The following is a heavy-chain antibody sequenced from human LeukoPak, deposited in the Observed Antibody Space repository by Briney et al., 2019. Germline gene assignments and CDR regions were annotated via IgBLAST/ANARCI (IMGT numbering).Heavy chain of an antibody. D-gene: IGHD6-13*01. V-gene: IGHV3-23*01. Sequence: GGSLRLSCAASGFTFSSCSMNWVRQAPGEGLEWVSAITGSGDSTYYADSVKGRFTISRDNSKNTLFLQMNSLRAEDTAVYYCAKRLRGSSGLYYFDYWGQGTLVTVSS. J-gene: IGHJ4*02. CDR3: AKRLRGSSGLYYFDY. CDR1: GFTFSSCS. CDR2: ITGSGDST.